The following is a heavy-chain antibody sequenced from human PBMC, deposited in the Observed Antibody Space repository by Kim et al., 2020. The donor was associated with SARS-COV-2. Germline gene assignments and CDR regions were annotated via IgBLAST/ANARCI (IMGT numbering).Heavy chain of an antibody. D-gene: IGHD7-27*01. CDR3: ARGSNGGPHLFDL. V-gene: IGHV4-34*13. Sequence: NYNPSLRGRFSLSVDKSKRQVSLRLTSVTAADTAVYYCARGSNGGPHLFDLWGQGALVTVSS. J-gene: IGHJ4*02.